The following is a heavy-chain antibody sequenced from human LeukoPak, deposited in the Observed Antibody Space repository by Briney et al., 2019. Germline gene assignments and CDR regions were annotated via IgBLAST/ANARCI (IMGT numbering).Heavy chain of an antibody. CDR3: VKDRYIRDLDSLDI. V-gene: IGHV1-18*01. J-gene: IGHJ3*02. Sequence: GASVKVSCKASGYTFTSYGISWVRQAPGQGLEWMGWISAYNGNTNYAQKLQGRVTMTTDTSTSTAYMELRSLRSDDTALYYCVKDRYIRDLDSLDIWGQGTAVTVSS. CDR2: ISAYNGNT. CDR1: GYTFTSYG. D-gene: IGHD3-9*01.